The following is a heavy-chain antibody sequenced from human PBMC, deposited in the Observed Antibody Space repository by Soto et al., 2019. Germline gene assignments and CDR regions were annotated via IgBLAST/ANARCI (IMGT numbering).Heavy chain of an antibody. CDR3: ARPNSYYYYGMDV. CDR1: GFSLSTSRMC. J-gene: IGHJ6*02. V-gene: IGHV2-70*01. Sequence: GAELGTPTQSLRLTCTFSGFSLSTSRMCGSWIRQPPGKALEWLALIDWDDDKYYSTSLKTRLTISKDTSKNQVVLTMTNMDPVDTATYYCARPNSYYYYGMDVWGQGTTVTVSS. CDR2: IDWDDDK.